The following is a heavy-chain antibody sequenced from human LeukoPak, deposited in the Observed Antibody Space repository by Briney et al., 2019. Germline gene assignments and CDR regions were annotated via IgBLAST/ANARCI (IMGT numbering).Heavy chain of an antibody. CDR1: GYTFITYG. CDR3: ASTRYDSSGYYSFDY. D-gene: IGHD3-22*01. J-gene: IGHJ4*02. V-gene: IGHV1-46*01. CDR2: INPSGGST. Sequence: GASVKVSCKASGYTFITYGISWVRQAPGQGLEWMGIINPSGGSTSYAQKFQGRVTMTRDTSTSTVYMELSSLRSEDTAVYYCASTRYDSSGYYSFDYWGQGTLVTVSS.